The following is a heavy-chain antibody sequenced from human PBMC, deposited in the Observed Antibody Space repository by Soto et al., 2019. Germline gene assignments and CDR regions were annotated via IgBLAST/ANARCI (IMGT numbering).Heavy chain of an antibody. CDR1: VFTLGDSA. V-gene: IGHV3-73*01. D-gene: IGHD5-18*01. CDR2: RTERVNTDAT. CDR3: TRIGGHSYGFDY. J-gene: IGHJ4*02. Sequence: PGGSLRLSCAASVFTLGDSAVHWVRQASGQGLEWVGRRTERVNTDATASAVSVKGSFIVTREDSKNMAYLQMDCLKTEDTAVYYCTRIGGHSYGFDYWGLGPLVTVSA.